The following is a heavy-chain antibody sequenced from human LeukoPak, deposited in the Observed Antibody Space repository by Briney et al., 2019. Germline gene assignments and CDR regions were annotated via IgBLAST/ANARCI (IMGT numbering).Heavy chain of an antibody. J-gene: IGHJ4*02. CDR3: ARAYNWNDKFDY. CDR1: GYSFISYY. V-gene: IGHV1-46*01. CDR2: INPSGGST. Sequence: ASVKVSCKASGYSFISYYIHWVRQAPGQGLVWMGIINPSGGSTSYAQNFQGRVTMTRDTSTSTVYMDLSSLTSEDTAVYYCARAYNWNDKFDYWGQGTLVTVSS. D-gene: IGHD1-1*01.